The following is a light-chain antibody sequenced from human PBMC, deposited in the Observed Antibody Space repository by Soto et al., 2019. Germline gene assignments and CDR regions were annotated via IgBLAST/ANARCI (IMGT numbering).Light chain of an antibody. CDR2: AAS. Sequence: DIQMTQSPSSLSTSVGDRVTITCRASQAISIYLAWYQQKPGKVPKLLIYAASTLQSGVPSRFSGSGSGTDFTLTISSLQPEDVATYYCQKYNSATPTFGKGTKVEIK. CDR1: QAISIY. CDR3: QKYNSATPT. V-gene: IGKV1-27*01. J-gene: IGKJ1*01.